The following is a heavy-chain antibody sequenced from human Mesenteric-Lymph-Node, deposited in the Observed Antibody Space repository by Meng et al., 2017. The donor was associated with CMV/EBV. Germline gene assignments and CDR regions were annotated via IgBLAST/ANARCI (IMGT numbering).Heavy chain of an antibody. CDR1: GYTFIAYY. D-gene: IGHD3-10*01. J-gene: IGHJ4*02. CDR3: ARDSRGGTGSYYKY. Sequence: ASVKVSCKASGYTFIAYYLHWVRQAPGQGLEWMGWINPNSGDTTYAEKFQGRVTMTRDTSISTAYMELSRLTSDDTAVYYCARDSRGGTGSYYKYWGQGTLVTVSS. V-gene: IGHV1-2*02. CDR2: INPNSGDT.